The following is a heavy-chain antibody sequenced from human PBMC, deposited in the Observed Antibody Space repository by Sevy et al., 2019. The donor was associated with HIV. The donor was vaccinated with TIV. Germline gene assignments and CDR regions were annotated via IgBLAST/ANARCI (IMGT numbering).Heavy chain of an antibody. V-gene: IGHV5-51*01. Sequence: GESLKISCKGSGYSFSNYWIAWVRQMPGKGLEWRGIIYPGGSDTRYSPSFQGQVTIPADKSINTAYLQWSCLKASDTAMYDGAKRSSGGMWYFDLWGRGTLVTVSS. D-gene: IGHD3-10*01. J-gene: IGHJ2*01. CDR1: GYSFSNYW. CDR3: AKRSSGGMWYFDL. CDR2: IYPGGSDT.